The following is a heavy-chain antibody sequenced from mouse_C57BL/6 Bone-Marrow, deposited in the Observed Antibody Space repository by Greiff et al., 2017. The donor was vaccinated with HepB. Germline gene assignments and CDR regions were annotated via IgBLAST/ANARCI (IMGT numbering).Heavy chain of an antibody. CDR3: ARWGSNYGFFAY. V-gene: IGHV1-52*01. J-gene: IGHJ3*01. D-gene: IGHD2-5*01. CDR2: IDPSDSET. Sequence: QVQLKQPGAELVRPGSSVKLSCKASGYTFTSYWMHWVKQRPIQGLEWIGNIDPSDSETHYNQKFKDKATLTVDKSSSTAYMQLSSLTSEDSAVYYCARWGSNYGFFAYWGQGTLVTVSA. CDR1: GYTFTSYW.